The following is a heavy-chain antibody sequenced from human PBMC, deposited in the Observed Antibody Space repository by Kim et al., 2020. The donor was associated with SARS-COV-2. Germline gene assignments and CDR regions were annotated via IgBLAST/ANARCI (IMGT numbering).Heavy chain of an antibody. D-gene: IGHD3-10*01. CDR2: IYYSGST. J-gene: IGHJ5*02. Sequence: SETLSLTCTVSGGSISSYYWSWIRQPPGKGLEWIGYIYYSGSTNYNPSLKSRVTISVDTSKNQFSLKLSSVTAADTAVYYCARGGSITMVRDLNWFDPWGQGTLVTVSS. CDR3: ARGGSITMVRDLNWFDP. V-gene: IGHV4-59*01. CDR1: GGSISSYY.